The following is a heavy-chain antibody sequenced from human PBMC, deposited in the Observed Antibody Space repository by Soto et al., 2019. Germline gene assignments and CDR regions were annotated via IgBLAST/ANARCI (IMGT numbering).Heavy chain of an antibody. J-gene: IGHJ2*01. D-gene: IGHD2-15*01. CDR3: ARDFRWPQGSFDL. CDR1: GFTFSGYG. Sequence: QVQLVESGGGVVQPGRPLRLSCAASGFTFSGYGMHWVRQAPGKGLEWVAVIWDDGSNKYHADSVKGRFTISRDNSKNTLYLQMNSLRVDDTAIYYCARDFRWPQGSFDLWGRGTLVTVSS. CDR2: IWDDGSNK. V-gene: IGHV3-33*01.